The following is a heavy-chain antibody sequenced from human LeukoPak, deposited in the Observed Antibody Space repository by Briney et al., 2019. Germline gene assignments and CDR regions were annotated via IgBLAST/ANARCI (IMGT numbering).Heavy chain of an antibody. V-gene: IGHV4-34*01. J-gene: IGHJ4*02. Sequence: SETLSLTCAVYGGSFSGYYWSWIRQPPGKGLEWIGEINSGGNINYNPSLKSRVTISVDMSKNQFSLKLISVTAADTAMYYCARDARFGELVDYWGQGTLVTVSS. D-gene: IGHD3-10*01. CDR2: INSGGNI. CDR3: ARDARFGELVDY. CDR1: GGSFSGYY.